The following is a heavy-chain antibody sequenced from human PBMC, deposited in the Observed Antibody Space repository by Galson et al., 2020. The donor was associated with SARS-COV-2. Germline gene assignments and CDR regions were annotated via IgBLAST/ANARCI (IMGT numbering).Heavy chain of an antibody. J-gene: IGHJ6*02. D-gene: IGHD6-13*01. CDR2: ISGSGDKT. CDR3: AKYSPGSYYYHGMDV. CDR1: GFTFSSYA. Sequence: GGSLRLSCAASGFTFSSYAMSWVRQAPGKGLEWVSAISGSGDKTYYADSVKGRFTISRDNYKNTLYLQMNRLRAEDTAVYYCAKYSPGSYYYHGMDVWGQGTTVTVSS. V-gene: IGHV3-23*01.